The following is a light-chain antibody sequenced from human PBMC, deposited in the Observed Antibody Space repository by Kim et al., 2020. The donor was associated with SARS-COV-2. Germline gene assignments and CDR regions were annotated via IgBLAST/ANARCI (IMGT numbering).Light chain of an antibody. J-gene: IGLJ3*02. V-gene: IGLV1-44*01. CDR1: SANIGSHT. Sequence: PGQRVTISITGDSANIGSHTVNWYQQVPGTAPKLLIYTNDQRPPGVPDRFSGSKSGTSASLAISGLQSEDEADYYCAAWDYSLNWVFGGGTQLTVL. CDR2: TND. CDR3: AAWDYSLNWV.